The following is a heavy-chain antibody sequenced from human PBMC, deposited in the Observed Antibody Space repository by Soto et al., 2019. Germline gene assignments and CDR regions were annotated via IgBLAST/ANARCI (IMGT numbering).Heavy chain of an antibody. CDR1: GLTFISYA. D-gene: IGHD3-22*01. CDR2: ISYDGSNK. Sequence: GGSLRLSCAASGLTFISYAMHWVRQAPGKGLEWVAVISYDGSNKYYADSVKGRFTISRDNSKNTLYLQMNSLRAEDTAVYYCARADSYYYDSSGYPGYWGQGTLVTVSS. J-gene: IGHJ4*02. V-gene: IGHV3-30-3*01. CDR3: ARADSYYYDSSGYPGY.